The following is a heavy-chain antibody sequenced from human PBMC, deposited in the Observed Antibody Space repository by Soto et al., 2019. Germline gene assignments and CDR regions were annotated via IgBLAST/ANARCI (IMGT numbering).Heavy chain of an antibody. CDR3: ASGPRAIRSLFYGMDV. V-gene: IGHV3-21*01. CDR1: GFTFSSYS. D-gene: IGHD4-17*01. CDR2: ISSSSSYI. J-gene: IGHJ6*02. Sequence: EVQLVESGGGLVKPGGSLRLSCAAPGFTFSSYSMNWVRQAPGKGLEWVSSISSSSSYIYYADSVKGRFTISRDNAKNSLYLQMNSLRAEDTAVYYCASGPRAIRSLFYGMDVWGQGTTVTVSS.